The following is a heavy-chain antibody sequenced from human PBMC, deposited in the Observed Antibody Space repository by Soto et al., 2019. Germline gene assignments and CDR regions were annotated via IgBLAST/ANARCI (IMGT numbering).Heavy chain of an antibody. V-gene: IGHV4-61*08. CDR2: IYYSGST. J-gene: IGHJ4*02. CDR1: GGSISSGDYY. CDR3: ARFYDSSGYRVDY. D-gene: IGHD3-22*01. Sequence: SSERLSLTCTVSGGSISSGDYYWSWIRQPPGKGLEWIGYIYYSGSTNYNPSLKSRVTISVDTSKNQFSLKLSSVTAADTAVYYCARFYDSSGYRVDYWGQGTLVTVSS.